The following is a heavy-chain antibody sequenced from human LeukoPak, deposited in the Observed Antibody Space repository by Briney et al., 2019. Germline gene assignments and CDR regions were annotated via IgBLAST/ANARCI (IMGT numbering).Heavy chain of an antibody. V-gene: IGHV3-15*01. CDR1: GFTFSNAW. CDR3: TTDSSGYYFDAFDI. D-gene: IGHD3-22*01. J-gene: IGHJ3*02. Sequence: GGSLRLSCAASGFTFSNAWMSWVRQAPGKGPEWVGRIKSKTDGGTTDYAAPVKGRFTISRDDSKNTLYLQMNSLKTEDTAVYYCTTDSSGYYFDAFDIWGQGTMVTVSS. CDR2: IKSKTDGGTT.